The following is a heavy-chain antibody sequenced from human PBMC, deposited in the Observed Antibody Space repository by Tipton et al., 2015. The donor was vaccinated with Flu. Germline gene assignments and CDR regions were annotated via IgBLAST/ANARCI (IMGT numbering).Heavy chain of an antibody. J-gene: IGHJ4*02. D-gene: IGHD3-10*01. V-gene: IGHV4-4*07. Sequence: TLSLTCTVSGGSISSYYWSWIRQPAGKGLEWIGRIYTSGSTNYNPSLKSRVTMSVDTSKNQFSLKLSSVTAADTAVYYCARDQYYGSGCTSFDYWGQGTLVTVSS. CDR2: IYTSGST. CDR3: ARDQYYGSGCTSFDY. CDR1: GGSISSYY.